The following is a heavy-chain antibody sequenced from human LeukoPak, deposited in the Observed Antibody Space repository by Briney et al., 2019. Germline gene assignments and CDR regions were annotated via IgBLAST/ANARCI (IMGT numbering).Heavy chain of an antibody. Sequence: SETLSLTCAVYGGSFSGYYWSWIRQPPGKGLEWIGEINHSGSTNYNPSLKSRVTISVDTSKNKFSLKLSSVTAADTAVYYCAITRYSQYNWFDPWGQGTLVTVSS. CDR1: GGSFSGYY. V-gene: IGHV4-34*01. J-gene: IGHJ5*02. CDR2: INHSGST. CDR3: AITRYSQYNWFDP. D-gene: IGHD1/OR15-1a*01.